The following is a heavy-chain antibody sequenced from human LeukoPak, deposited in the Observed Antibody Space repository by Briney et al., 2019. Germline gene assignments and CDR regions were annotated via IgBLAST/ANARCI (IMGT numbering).Heavy chain of an antibody. CDR2: INCNSGGP. CDR3: ARRNTVIVAALEEYGDHWFL. V-gene: IGHV1-2*06. D-gene: IGHD3-22*01. Sequence: ASVKVSCKASGYTFTDYYIHWVRQAPGQGPGWMGRINCNSGGPTYAQKFQGRVTMTRGADLSTVYMELSSLRSDDTAVYDSARRNTVIVAALEEYGDHWFLWGQGTMVTVSS. J-gene: IGHJ3*01. CDR1: GYTFTDYY.